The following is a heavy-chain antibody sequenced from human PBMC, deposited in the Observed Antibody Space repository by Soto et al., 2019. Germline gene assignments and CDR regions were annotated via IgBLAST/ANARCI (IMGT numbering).Heavy chain of an antibody. CDR1: GYTFTSYY. J-gene: IGHJ5*02. CDR3: AREMITFGGVIALFDP. D-gene: IGHD3-16*02. CDR2: INPSGGST. Sequence: GASVKVSCKASGYTFTSYYMRWVRQAPGQGLEWMGIINPSGGSTSYAQKFQGRVTMTRDTSTSTVYMELSSLRSEDTAVYYCAREMITFGGVIALFDPWGQGTLVTVSS. V-gene: IGHV1-46*01.